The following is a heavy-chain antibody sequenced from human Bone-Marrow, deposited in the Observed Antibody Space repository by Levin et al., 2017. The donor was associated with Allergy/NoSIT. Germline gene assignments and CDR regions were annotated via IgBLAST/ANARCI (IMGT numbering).Heavy chain of an antibody. CDR2: IYYSGST. D-gene: IGHD3-10*01. CDR1: GGSISSSSYY. Sequence: SETLSLTCTVSGGSISSSSYYWGWIRQPPGKGLEWIGSIYYSGSTYYNPSLKSRVTISVDTSKNQFSLKLSSVTAAVTAVYYCRAYGSGSFHDWYFDLWGRGTLVTVSS. J-gene: IGHJ2*01. V-gene: IGHV4-39*01. CDR3: RAYGSGSFHDWYFDL.